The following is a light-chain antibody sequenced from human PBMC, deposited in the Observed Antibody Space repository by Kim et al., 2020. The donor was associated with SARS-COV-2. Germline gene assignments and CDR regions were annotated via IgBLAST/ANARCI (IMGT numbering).Light chain of an antibody. CDR2: QDS. J-gene: IGLJ2*01. CDR3: QAWDSSTVV. V-gene: IGLV3-1*01. Sequence: SYELTQPPSVPVSPGQTASITCPGDKLGDKYACWYQQKPGQSPVLVIYQDSKWPSGIPERFSGSNSGNTATLTISGTQAMDEADYYCQAWDSSTVVFGGGTQLTVL. CDR1: KLGDKY.